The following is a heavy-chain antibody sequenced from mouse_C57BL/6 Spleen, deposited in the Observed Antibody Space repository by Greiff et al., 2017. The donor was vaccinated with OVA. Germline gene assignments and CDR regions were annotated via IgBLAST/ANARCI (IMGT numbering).Heavy chain of an antibody. CDR3: AGGGGWLHGGYYAMEY. CDR2: IYPGSGST. CDR1: GYTFTSYW. Sequence: QVQLQQPGAELVKPGASVKMSCKASGYTFTSYWITWVKQRPGQGLEWIGDIYPGSGSTNYNEKFKSKATLTVDTSSSTAYMQLSSVTSEDCAVYYWAGGGGWLHGGYYAMEYWGQGTSVTVSS. D-gene: IGHD2-3*01. J-gene: IGHJ4*01. V-gene: IGHV1-55*01.